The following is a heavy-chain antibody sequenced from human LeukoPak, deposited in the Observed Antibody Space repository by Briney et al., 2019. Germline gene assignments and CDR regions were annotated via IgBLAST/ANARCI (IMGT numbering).Heavy chain of an antibody. CDR2: ISRSGRTI. CDR3: ARIRKAGYSYGSYYYYGMDV. D-gene: IGHD5-18*01. J-gene: IGHJ6*02. CDR1: GFIFSGYD. Sequence: PGGSLRLSCAASGFIFSGYDMNWVRQPPGKGLEWVSFISRSGRTIYYADSVKGRFTISRDDAKNSLYLQMNSLRAEDTAVYYCARIRKAGYSYGSYYYYGMDVWGQGTTVTVSS. V-gene: IGHV3-48*03.